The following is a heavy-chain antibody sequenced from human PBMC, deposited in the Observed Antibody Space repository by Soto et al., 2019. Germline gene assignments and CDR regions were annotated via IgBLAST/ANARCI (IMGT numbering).Heavy chain of an antibody. CDR1: GGTFSSYA. D-gene: IGHD4-4*01. CDR2: IIPIFGTA. Sequence: SVKVSCKASGGTFSSYAISWVRQAPGQGLEWMGGIIPIFGTANYAQKFQGRVTIIADESTSTAYMELSSLRSEDTAVYYCARDQDVSNYHGMDVWGQGTTVTVSS. J-gene: IGHJ6*02. CDR3: ARDQDVSNYHGMDV. V-gene: IGHV1-69*13.